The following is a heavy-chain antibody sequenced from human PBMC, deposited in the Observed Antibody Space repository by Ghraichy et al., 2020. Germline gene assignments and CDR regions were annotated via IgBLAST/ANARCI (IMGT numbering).Heavy chain of an antibody. J-gene: IGHJ4*02. CDR2: ISYDGTNK. CDR1: GFTFSSCA. Sequence: RGSLRLSCIVSGFTFSSCAMHWVRQVPGKGLEWVAAISYDGTNKYYADSVKGRFTVSRDNSKDMLYLQMNSLKPEDTAIYYCAKDYGFLDWFSYFEFWGQGTLVTVSS. CDR3: AKDYGFLDWFSYFEF. V-gene: IGHV3-30*18. D-gene: IGHD3/OR15-3a*01.